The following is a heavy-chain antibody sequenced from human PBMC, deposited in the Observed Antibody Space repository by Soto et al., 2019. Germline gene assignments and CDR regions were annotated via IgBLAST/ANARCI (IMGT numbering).Heavy chain of an antibody. CDR3: ARRYGTYSDY. J-gene: IGHJ4*02. CDR2: ISGGSTTI. D-gene: IGHD2-21*01. Sequence: SLRLSFITTGFAFSSFCFNWVRQAPGKGLELVSSISGGSTTIYYADSVKGRFTVSRDNDKYSLYLQMNSLRAEDTAVYYCARRYGTYSDYWGQGT. CDR1: GFAFSSFC. V-gene: IGHV3-48*01.